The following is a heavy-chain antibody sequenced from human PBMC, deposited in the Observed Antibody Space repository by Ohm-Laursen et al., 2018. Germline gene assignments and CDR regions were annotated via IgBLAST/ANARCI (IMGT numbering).Heavy chain of an antibody. Sequence: SETLSLTCTVSGGSISSYYWSWIRQPPGKGLEWIGYIYYSGSTNYNPSLKSRVTISVDTSKNQFSLKLSSVTAADTAVYYCARDQLSGTGWGWFDPWGQGTLVTVSS. D-gene: IGHD3-10*01. J-gene: IGHJ5*02. CDR1: GGSISSYY. CDR2: IYYSGST. CDR3: ARDQLSGTGWGWFDP. V-gene: IGHV4-59*01.